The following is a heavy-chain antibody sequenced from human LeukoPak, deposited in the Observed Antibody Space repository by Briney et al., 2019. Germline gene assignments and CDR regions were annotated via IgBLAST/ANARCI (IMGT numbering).Heavy chain of an antibody. CDR3: AKDRQHYDLLTGFDAFDI. Sequence: GGSLRLSCAASGFTFDDYAMHWVRQAPGKGLEWVSGISWNSGSIGYEDSVKGRFTISRDNAKNSLYLQMNSLRDEDTALYYCAKDRQHYDLLTGFDAFDIWGQGTVVTVSS. CDR1: GFTFDDYA. J-gene: IGHJ3*02. CDR2: ISWNSGSI. V-gene: IGHV3-9*01. D-gene: IGHD3-9*01.